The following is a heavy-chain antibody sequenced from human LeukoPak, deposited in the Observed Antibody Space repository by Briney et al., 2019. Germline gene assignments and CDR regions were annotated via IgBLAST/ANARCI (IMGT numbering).Heavy chain of an antibody. Sequence: QPGGSLRLSCAASGFTFSSYAMTWVRQAPGKGLEWVSGISGSGGRTYYADSVKGRFTISRDNAKNSLYLQMNSLRAEDTAVYYCAREKSYYETWGQGTLVTVSS. CDR2: ISGSGGRT. CDR3: AREKSYYET. J-gene: IGHJ5*02. D-gene: IGHD3-22*01. V-gene: IGHV3-23*01. CDR1: GFTFSSYA.